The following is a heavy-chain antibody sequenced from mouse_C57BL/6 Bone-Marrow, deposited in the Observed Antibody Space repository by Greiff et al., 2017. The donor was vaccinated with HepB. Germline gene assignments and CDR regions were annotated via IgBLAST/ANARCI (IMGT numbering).Heavy chain of an antibody. CDR1: GYAFTNYL. V-gene: IGHV1-54*01. D-gene: IGHD3-2*02. Sequence: QVHVKQSGAELVRPGTSVKVSCKASGYAFTNYLIEWVKQRPGQGLEWIGVINPGSGGTNYNEKFKGKATLTADKSSSTAYMQLSSLTSEDSAVYFCARKAAQAYYAMDYWGQGTSVTVSS. J-gene: IGHJ4*01. CDR3: ARKAAQAYYAMDY. CDR2: INPGSGGT.